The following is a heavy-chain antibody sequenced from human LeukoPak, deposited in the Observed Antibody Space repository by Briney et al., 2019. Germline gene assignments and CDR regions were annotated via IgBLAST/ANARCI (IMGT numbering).Heavy chain of an antibody. Sequence: GESLKISCKCSGYSFTSYWIGWVRQMPGKGLEWMGIIYPGDSDTRYSPSFQGQVTISADKSISTAYLQWSSLKASDTAMYYCARHSGGVSGYDDYYGMDVWGQGTTVTVSS. V-gene: IGHV5-51*01. D-gene: IGHD5-12*01. CDR2: IYPGDSDT. J-gene: IGHJ6*02. CDR3: ARHSGGVSGYDDYYGMDV. CDR1: GYSFTSYW.